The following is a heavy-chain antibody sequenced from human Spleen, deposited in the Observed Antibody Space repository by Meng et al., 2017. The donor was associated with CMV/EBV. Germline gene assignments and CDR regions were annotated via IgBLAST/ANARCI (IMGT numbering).Heavy chain of an antibody. D-gene: IGHD1-26*01. CDR2: INPNSGGT. J-gene: IGHJ4*02. CDR3: ARADSGSYYPSFDY. Sequence: ASVKVSCKTSGYTFTDYYTHWVRQAPGQGLEWMGWINPNSGGTKYAQKFQGRVTMTRDASITTAYMELKRLRSDDTAVYYCARADSGSYYPSFDYWGQGTLVTVSS. CDR1: GYTFTDYY. V-gene: IGHV1-2*02.